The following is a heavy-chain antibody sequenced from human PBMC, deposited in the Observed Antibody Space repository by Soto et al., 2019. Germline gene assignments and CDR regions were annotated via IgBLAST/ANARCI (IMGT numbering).Heavy chain of an antibody. Sequence: EVQLLESGGGLVQPGGSLRLSCAASGFTFSSYAMSWVRQAPGKGLEWVSAISGSGGSTYYADSVKGRFTISRDNSKNTLYLQMNSLRAEDTAVYYCAKNIAAAGTQSRDWYYYRMDVWGQGTTVTVSS. J-gene: IGHJ6*01. CDR1: GFTFSSYA. D-gene: IGHD6-13*01. CDR3: AKNIAAAGTQSRDWYYYRMDV. V-gene: IGHV3-23*01. CDR2: ISGSGGST.